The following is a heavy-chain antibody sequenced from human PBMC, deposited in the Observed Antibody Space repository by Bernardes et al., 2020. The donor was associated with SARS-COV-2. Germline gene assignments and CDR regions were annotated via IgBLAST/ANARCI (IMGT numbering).Heavy chain of an antibody. V-gene: IGHV3-48*02. CDR2: ISSSSSTI. Sequence: GGSLRLSCAASGFTFSSYRMNWVRQAPGKGLEWVSYISSSSSTIYYADSVKGRFTISRDNAKNSLYLQMNSLRDEDTAVYYCARALRGVLRFLEWLLQFDYWGQGTLVTVSS. CDR3: ARALRGVLRFLEWLLQFDY. CDR1: GFTFSSYR. J-gene: IGHJ4*02. D-gene: IGHD3-3*01.